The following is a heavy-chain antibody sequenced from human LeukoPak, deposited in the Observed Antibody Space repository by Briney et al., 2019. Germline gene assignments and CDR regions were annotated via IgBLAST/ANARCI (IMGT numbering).Heavy chain of an antibody. CDR3: ARVPQGSSWPYYFDY. CDR2: IVPIVGPA. J-gene: IGHJ4*02. CDR1: GGTFSTYA. V-gene: IGHV1-69*04. D-gene: IGHD6-13*01. Sequence: ASVKVSCKASGGTFSTYAISWVRQAPGQGLEWVGRIVPIVGPANYAQNFQGRVTITADRSTTTAYMELGSLRSEDTAVYYCARVPQGSSWPYYFDYWGQGTLVTVSS.